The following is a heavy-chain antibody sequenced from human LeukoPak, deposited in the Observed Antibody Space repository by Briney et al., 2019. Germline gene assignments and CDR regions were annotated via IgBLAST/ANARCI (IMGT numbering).Heavy chain of an antibody. CDR1: TFIFSASS. D-gene: IGHD3-10*02. CDR3: AELGITMIGGV. J-gene: IGHJ6*04. Sequence: PGGSLRLSCEASTFIFSASSMHWVRQAPGGGLQWISSISSSSTYIYYADSVKGRFTISRDNAKNSLYLQMNSLRAEDTAVYYCAELGITMIGGVWGKGTTVTISS. V-gene: IGHV3-21*01. CDR2: ISSSSTYI.